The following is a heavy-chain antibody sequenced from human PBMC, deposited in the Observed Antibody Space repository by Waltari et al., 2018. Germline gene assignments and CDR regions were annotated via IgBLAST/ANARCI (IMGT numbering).Heavy chain of an antibody. J-gene: IGHJ4*01. D-gene: IGHD4-4*01. CDR3: VRGWLSNSFDQ. CDR2: ISGGSDVI. Sequence: EVKMVESGGGSVQPGGSLRLSCAVPGLSLRCCSMSWVRQAPGKGPEWVSFISGGSDVIYYRDSVRGRFAISRDNAKNSLSLQMNSLRDEDTAVYYCVRGWLSNSFDQWGLGTLVTVSS. V-gene: IGHV3-48*02. CDR1: GLSLRCCS.